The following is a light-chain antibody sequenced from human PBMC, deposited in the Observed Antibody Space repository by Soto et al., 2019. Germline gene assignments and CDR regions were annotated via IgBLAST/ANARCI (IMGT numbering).Light chain of an antibody. V-gene: IGKV1-12*01. CDR3: QQSSSFPLT. Sequence: DIQLTQSPPFLSASVVDRVSMTCRASQGVNRWLAWYQQKPGKAPRLLIYATSTLQNGVPSRFSGSGSGADFTLTISSLQPEDFATYFCQQSSSFPLTFVGGTKVEIK. CDR1: QGVNRW. CDR2: ATS. J-gene: IGKJ4*01.